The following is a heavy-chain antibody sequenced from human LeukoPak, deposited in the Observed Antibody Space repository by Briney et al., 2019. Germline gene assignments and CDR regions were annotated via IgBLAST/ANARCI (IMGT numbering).Heavy chain of an antibody. CDR1: EGTFSSYA. D-gene: IGHD3-22*01. CDR3: AREGGYASSGYGADAFDI. V-gene: IGHV1-69*06. J-gene: IGHJ3*02. Sequence: SVKVSCKDSEGTFSSYAISWVRQAPGQGLEWMGGLIPIFGTANYAQKFQGRVTITADKSTSTAYMELSSLRSEDTAVYYCAREGGYASSGYGADAFDIWGQGTMVTVSS. CDR2: LIPIFGTA.